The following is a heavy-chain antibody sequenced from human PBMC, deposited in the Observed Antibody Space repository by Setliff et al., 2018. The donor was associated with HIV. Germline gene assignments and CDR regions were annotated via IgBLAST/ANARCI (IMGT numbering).Heavy chain of an antibody. J-gene: IGHJ4*02. Sequence: SETLSLTCTVPGGSINRSNYYWGWIRQPPGKGLEWIGTISYTGSTYYDPPLKSRVTISLDPSKNQFFLKLSSVTAPDTAIYYCARQTWEYYDTLTGYYRSPKNFDSWGQGTLVTVSS. CDR2: ISYTGST. CDR1: GGSINRSNYY. V-gene: IGHV4-39*01. CDR3: ARQTWEYYDTLTGYYRSPKNFDS. D-gene: IGHD3-9*01.